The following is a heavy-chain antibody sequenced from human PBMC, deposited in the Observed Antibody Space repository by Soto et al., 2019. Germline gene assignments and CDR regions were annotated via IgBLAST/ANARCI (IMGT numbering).Heavy chain of an antibody. Sequence: PGGSLRLSCAASGFTFSSYGMHWVRQAPGKGLEWVAVLSYDGSIKYYADSVKGRFTISRDNSKNTLYLQMNSLRAEDTAVYYCARDKITGLFDYWGQGTLVTVSS. CDR3: ARDKITGLFDY. V-gene: IGHV3-30*03. D-gene: IGHD2-8*02. CDR2: LSYDGSIK. CDR1: GFTFSSYG. J-gene: IGHJ4*02.